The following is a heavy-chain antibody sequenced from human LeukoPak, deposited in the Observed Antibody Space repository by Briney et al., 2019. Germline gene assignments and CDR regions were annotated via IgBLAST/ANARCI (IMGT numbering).Heavy chain of an antibody. D-gene: IGHD4-17*01. V-gene: IGHV3-7*03. CDR3: ARECKDGDYGPWRYLDL. J-gene: IGHJ2*01. Sequence: GGSLRLSCAVSGFTFSGFWMSWSRQAPGKGLEWVASINSDGSEGYYADVVKGRFTISRDNAKNSLYLQMNSLRAEDTAVYYCARECKDGDYGPWRYLDLWGRGTLVTVSS. CDR2: INSDGSEG. CDR1: GFTFSGFW.